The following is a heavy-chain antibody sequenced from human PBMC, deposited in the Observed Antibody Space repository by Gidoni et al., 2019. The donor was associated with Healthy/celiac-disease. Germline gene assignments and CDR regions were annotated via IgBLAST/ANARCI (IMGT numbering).Heavy chain of an antibody. CDR3: AKDMQGADTPPNYYYGMDV. D-gene: IGHD5-18*01. CDR1: GFTFDDYA. CDR2: ISWNSGSI. J-gene: IGHJ6*02. V-gene: IGHV3-9*01. Sequence: EVQLVESGGGLVQPGRSLRLSCAASGFTFDDYAMHWVRQAPGKGLEWVSGISWNSGSIGYADSVKGRFTISRDNAKNSLYLQMNSLRAEDTALYYCAKDMQGADTPPNYYYGMDVWGQGTTVTVSS.